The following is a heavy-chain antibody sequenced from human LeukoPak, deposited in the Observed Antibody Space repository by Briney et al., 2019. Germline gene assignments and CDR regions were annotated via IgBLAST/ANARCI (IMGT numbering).Heavy chain of an antibody. D-gene: IGHD2-2*01. CDR3: AGLVPAHF. CDR1: VFTFSSYI. V-gene: IGHV3-21*01. Sequence: PGGSLRLSCAASVFTFSSYIMNWVRQAPGKGLEGGSSISSRIYIYYADSMKGRFNISRDDAKNSLYLQMNSLRAEDTAVYYCAGLVPAHFWGQGTLVTVSS. J-gene: IGHJ4*02. CDR2: ISSRIYI.